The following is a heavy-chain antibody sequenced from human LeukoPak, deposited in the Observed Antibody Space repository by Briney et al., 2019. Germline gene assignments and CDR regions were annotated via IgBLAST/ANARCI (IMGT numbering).Heavy chain of an antibody. CDR3: ARARQEPHDYSTQPYYYYYGMDV. CDR1: GYTFTSYY. D-gene: IGHD4-4*01. V-gene: IGHV1-46*01. Sequence: ASVKVSRKASGYTFTSYYMHWVRQAPGQGLEWMGIINPSGGSTSYAQKFQGRVTMTRDTSTSTVYMELSSLRSEDTAVYYCARARQEPHDYSTQPYYYYYGMDVWGQGTTVTVSS. CDR2: INPSGGST. J-gene: IGHJ6*02.